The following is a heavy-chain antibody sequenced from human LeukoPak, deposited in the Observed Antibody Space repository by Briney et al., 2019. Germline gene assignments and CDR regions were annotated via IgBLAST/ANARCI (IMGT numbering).Heavy chain of an antibody. Sequence: ASVKVSCKASGYTFTSYYMHWVRQAPGQGLEWMGRINPNSGGTNYAQKFQGRVTMTRDTSISTAYMELSRLRSDDAAVYYCARGGYDFVYYYYGMDVWGQGTTVTVSS. CDR3: ARGGYDFVYYYYGMDV. D-gene: IGHD3-3*01. V-gene: IGHV1-2*06. CDR1: GYTFTSYY. J-gene: IGHJ6*02. CDR2: INPNSGGT.